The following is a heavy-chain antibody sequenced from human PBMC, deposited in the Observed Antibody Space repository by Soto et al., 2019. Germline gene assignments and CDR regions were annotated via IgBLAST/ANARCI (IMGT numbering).Heavy chain of an antibody. J-gene: IGHJ3*01. CDR3: TRHRIIWTNHMTTVIRNAGFDL. V-gene: IGHV3-73*01. CDR2: IRSKADNYAT. Sequence: EVQLVESGGGLVQPGGSLKLSCAASGFTFSVSAMHWVRQASGKGLEWVGRIRSKADNYATAYAASVKGRFTISRDDSKTTTYLKISSLKTADTAVHYCTRHRIIWTNHMTTVIRNAGFDLWGQGKIVTVSS. CDR1: GFTFSVSA. D-gene: IGHD4-17*01.